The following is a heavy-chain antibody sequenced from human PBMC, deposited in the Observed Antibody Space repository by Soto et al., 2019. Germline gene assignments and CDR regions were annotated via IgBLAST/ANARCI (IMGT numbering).Heavy chain of an antibody. CDR3: GEGGGGDHGY. CDR1: GFIFTTSD. Sequence: EVQLVESEGGLVQPGGSLRLSCEASGFIFTTSDMSWVRQAPGKGLEWISSITITGDTTHYADSVKGRFTISRDNSQKTVYFQMNRLRVADTAVYYCGEGGGGDHGYWGQGTLVAVSS. J-gene: IGHJ4*02. V-gene: IGHV3-23*04. CDR2: ITITGDTT. D-gene: IGHD2-21*02.